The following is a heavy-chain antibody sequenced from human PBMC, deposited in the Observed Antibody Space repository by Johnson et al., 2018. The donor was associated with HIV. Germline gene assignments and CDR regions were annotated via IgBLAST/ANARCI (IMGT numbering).Heavy chain of an antibody. CDR1: GFTFSSYD. Sequence: QMQLVESGGGLVQPGGSLRLSCAASGFTFSSYDMHWVRQATGKGLEWVAFISYDESNNYYADSVKGRFTISRDTSMSTLFLQMSILRGEDTGVYYCAKSLGQQLVVVDAFDITGQGTMVTVSA. D-gene: IGHD6-13*01. V-gene: IGHV3-30*18. CDR2: ISYDESNN. CDR3: AKSLGQQLVVVDAFDI. J-gene: IGHJ3*02.